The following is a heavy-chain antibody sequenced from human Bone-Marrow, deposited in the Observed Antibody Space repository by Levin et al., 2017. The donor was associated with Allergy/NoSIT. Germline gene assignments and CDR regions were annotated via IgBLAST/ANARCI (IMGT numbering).Heavy chain of an antibody. Sequence: PGASVKVSCKASGFNFNIYGIIWVRQAPGQGLEWMGWISGYNGNTDYAQNIQGRVSMTTDTSTSTAYMELRNLRSDDTAVYYCARVFYFDSSGYYYPWGQGTLVTVSS. CDR3: ARVFYFDSSGYYYP. CDR1: GFNFNIYG. CDR2: ISGYNGNT. J-gene: IGHJ5*02. V-gene: IGHV1-18*01. D-gene: IGHD3-22*01.